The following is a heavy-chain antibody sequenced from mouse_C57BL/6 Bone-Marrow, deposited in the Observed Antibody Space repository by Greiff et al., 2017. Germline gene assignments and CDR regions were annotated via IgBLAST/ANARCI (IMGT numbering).Heavy chain of an antibody. CDR2: INPGSGGT. D-gene: IGHD1-1*01. V-gene: IGHV1-54*01. CDR1: GYAFTNYL. CDR3: ARSAYYYGEYFDV. Sequence: VQLQESGAELVRPGTSVKVSCKASGYAFTNYLIEWVKQRPGQGLEWIGVINPGSGGTNYNEKLKGKATLTADNSSSPAYMRLSSLTSEDSAVYFCARSAYYYGEYFDVWGTGTTVTVSS. J-gene: IGHJ1*03.